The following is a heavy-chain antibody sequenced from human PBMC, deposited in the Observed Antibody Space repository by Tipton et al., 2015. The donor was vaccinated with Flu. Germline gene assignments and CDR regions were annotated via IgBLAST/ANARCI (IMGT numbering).Heavy chain of an antibody. CDR3: ARDGRPYCDTTGCHSPHVFVI. Sequence: TLSLTCSVSGASISSGGYYWTWIRQLPGKGLEWIGHIYYSGTTLYNPSLKSRLTISIDTSKNQFSLNLNSMTVADTAVYFCARDGRPYCDTTGCHSPHVFVIWGQGTMVTVSS. D-gene: IGHD2-2*02. CDR2: IYYSGTT. CDR1: GASISSGGYY. J-gene: IGHJ3*02. V-gene: IGHV4-31*03.